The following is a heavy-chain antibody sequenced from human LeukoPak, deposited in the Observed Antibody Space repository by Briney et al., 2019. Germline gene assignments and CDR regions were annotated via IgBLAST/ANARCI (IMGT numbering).Heavy chain of an antibody. Sequence: PGGSLRLSWPASGFTFLSYCMSWVSQAPGKGLEWVSSISSSSSYIYYADSVKGRFTISRDNAKNSLYLQMNSLRAEDTAVYYCARHSSIGGGADAFDHWVQGTMVTVSS. J-gene: IGHJ3*01. CDR1: GFTFLSYC. V-gene: IGHV3-21*01. D-gene: IGHD2-15*01. CDR2: ISSSSSYI. CDR3: ARHSSIGGGADAFDH.